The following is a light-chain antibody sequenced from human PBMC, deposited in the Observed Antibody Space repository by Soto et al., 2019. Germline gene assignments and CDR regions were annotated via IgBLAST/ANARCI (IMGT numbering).Light chain of an antibody. CDR3: QQRYSWPPIT. CDR1: QSVRSY. J-gene: IGKJ5*01. V-gene: IGKV3-11*01. CDR2: DVS. Sequence: EVVLTQSPATLSLSPGERATLSCRASQSVRSYLSWYQQKPGQAPRLLIYDVSNRATGNPARFSGSGSETDFTLTITSLEPEDFAVYYCQQRYSWPPITFGQGTRLEIK.